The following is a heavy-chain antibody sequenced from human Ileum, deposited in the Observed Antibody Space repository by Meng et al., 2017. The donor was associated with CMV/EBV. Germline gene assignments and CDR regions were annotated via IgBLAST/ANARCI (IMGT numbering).Heavy chain of an antibody. V-gene: IGHV3-11*06. D-gene: IGHD3-22*01. CDR3: ARGHYDSF. CDR2: ISRDNTYT. Sequence: QVLLVGSGGDLVKPGGSLRLSCGASGFSFSDFHMNWIRQAPGKGPEWVSFISRDNTYTNYADSVKGRFTISRDNAKNLLFLQMNSLRVEDTALYYCARGHYDSFWGRGTLVTVSS. CDR1: GFSFSDFH. J-gene: IGHJ4*02.